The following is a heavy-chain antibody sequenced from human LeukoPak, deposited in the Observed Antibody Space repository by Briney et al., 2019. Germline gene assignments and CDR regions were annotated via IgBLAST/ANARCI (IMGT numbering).Heavy chain of an antibody. V-gene: IGHV1-18*01. CDR2: SSAYNGNT. CDR3: ARYDILTGYYGMDV. J-gene: IGHJ6*02. Sequence: GASVKVSCKASAYTFTSYGISWVRQAPGQGLEWMGWSSAYNGNTNYAQKLQGRVTMTTDTSTSTAYMELRSLRSDDTAVYYCARYDILTGYYGMDVWGQGTTVTVSS. D-gene: IGHD3-9*01. CDR1: AYTFTSYG.